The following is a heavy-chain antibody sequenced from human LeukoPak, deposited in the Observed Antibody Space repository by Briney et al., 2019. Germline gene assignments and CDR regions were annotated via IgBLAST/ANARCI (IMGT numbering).Heavy chain of an antibody. J-gene: IGHJ4*02. Sequence: SETLSLTCAVSGYSISSGYYWGWIRQPPGKGPEWIGSIYHSGSTYYNPSLKSRVTISVDTSKNQFSLKLSSVTAADTAVYYCARRPNRDPFDYWGQGTLVTVSS. D-gene: IGHD7-27*01. V-gene: IGHV4-38-2*01. CDR1: GYSISSGYY. CDR3: ARRPNRDPFDY. CDR2: IYHSGST.